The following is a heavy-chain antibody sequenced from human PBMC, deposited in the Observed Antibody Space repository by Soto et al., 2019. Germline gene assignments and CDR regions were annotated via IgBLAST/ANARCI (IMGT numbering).Heavy chain of an antibody. Sequence: PGGSLRLSCAASGFTVSRSYMSWVRQAPGKGLEWVSPIYTPGSTYYADSVKGRFTISRDNSKNTRYLQMNSLRAEDTAVYYCARGLVGSTTAFDNWGQGTLVTVSS. CDR3: ARGLVGSTTAFDN. D-gene: IGHD3-22*01. J-gene: IGHJ4*02. V-gene: IGHV3-53*01. CDR1: GFTVSRSY. CDR2: IYTPGST.